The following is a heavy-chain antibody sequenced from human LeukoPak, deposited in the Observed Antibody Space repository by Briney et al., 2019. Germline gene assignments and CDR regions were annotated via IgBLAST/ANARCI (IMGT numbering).Heavy chain of an antibody. Sequence: SVKVSCKASGGTFSSYAISWVRQAPGQGLEWMGGIIPILGTANYAQKFQGRVTITADESTSTAYMELSSLRSEDTAVYYCARDRYYYDSSGYFLFDYWGQGTLVTVSS. J-gene: IGHJ4*02. CDR3: ARDRYYYDSSGYFLFDY. D-gene: IGHD3-22*01. CDR2: IIPILGTA. V-gene: IGHV1-69*13. CDR1: GGTFSSYA.